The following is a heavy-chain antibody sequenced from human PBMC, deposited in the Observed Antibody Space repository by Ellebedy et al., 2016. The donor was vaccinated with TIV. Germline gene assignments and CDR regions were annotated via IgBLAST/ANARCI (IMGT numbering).Heavy chain of an antibody. CDR2: ISYDGSNK. CDR1: GFTFSSYA. Sequence: GESLKISCAASGFTFSSYAMHWVRQAPGEGLEWVAVISYDGSNKYYADSVKGRFTISRDNSKNTLYLQMNSLRAEDTAVYYCAKDSRYYYDSSAYRPDYWGQGTLVTVSS. D-gene: IGHD3-22*01. J-gene: IGHJ4*02. V-gene: IGHV3-30-3*01. CDR3: AKDSRYYYDSSAYRPDY.